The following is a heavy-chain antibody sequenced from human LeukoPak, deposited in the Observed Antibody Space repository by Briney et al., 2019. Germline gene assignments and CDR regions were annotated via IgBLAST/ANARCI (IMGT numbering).Heavy chain of an antibody. CDR2: IDHRGDT. D-gene: IGHD5-24*01. J-gene: IGHJ4*03. V-gene: IGHV4-34*01. CDR3: ARGATISETGYFDF. Sequence: PSETLSLTCAVYGGSFSRNYWSWIRQSPGKGLEWIAEIDHRGDTNYNPSVKSRVTISVDTSTNQFSLKVRSLSAADTAVYYCARGATISETGYFDFWGQGTPVTVSS. CDR1: GGSFSRNY.